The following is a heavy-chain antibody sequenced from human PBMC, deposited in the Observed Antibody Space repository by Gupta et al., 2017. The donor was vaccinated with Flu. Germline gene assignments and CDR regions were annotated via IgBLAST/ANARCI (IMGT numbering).Heavy chain of an antibody. D-gene: IGHD3-10*01. CDR1: GGSISSGSYY. CDR2: IYTSGST. V-gene: IGHV4-61*02. CDR3: ARDSITMVRGVIGGWFDP. Sequence: QVQLQESGPGLVKPSQTLSLTCTVSGGSISSGSYYWRWIRQPAGKGLEWIGRIYTSGSTNYNPSLKSRVTISVDTSKNQFSLKLSSVTAADTAVYYCARDSITMVRGVIGGWFDPWGQGTLVTVSS. J-gene: IGHJ5*02.